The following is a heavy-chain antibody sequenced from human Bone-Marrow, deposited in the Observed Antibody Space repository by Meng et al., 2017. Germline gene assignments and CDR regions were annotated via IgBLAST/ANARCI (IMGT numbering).Heavy chain of an antibody. CDR1: GFTFSSYA. CDR2: ISYDGSNK. V-gene: IGHV3-30*04. CDR3: ARNTVGSSSWYGSLYYYYGMDV. Sequence: GESLKISCAASGFTFSSYAMHWVRQAPGKGLEWVAVISYDGSNKYYADSVKSRFTISRDNSKNTLYLQMNSLRAEDTAVYYCARNTVGSSSWYGSLYYYYGMDVWGQGTTVTVSS. J-gene: IGHJ6*02. D-gene: IGHD6-13*01.